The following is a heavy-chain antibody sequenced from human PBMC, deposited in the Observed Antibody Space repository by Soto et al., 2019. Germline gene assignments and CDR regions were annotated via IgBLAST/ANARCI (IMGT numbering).Heavy chain of an antibody. D-gene: IGHD3-3*01. CDR2: INSDGSST. J-gene: IGHJ6*02. V-gene: IGHV3-74*01. Sequence: GGSLRLSCASSGFTFSSYWMHLVRQAPGKGLVWVSRINSDGSSTSYADSVKGRFTISRDNAKNTLYLQMNSLRAEDTAVYYCARDQSVLRFLEWPVYYYYGMDVWGQGTTVTVSS. CDR3: ARDQSVLRFLEWPVYYYYGMDV. CDR1: GFTFSSYW.